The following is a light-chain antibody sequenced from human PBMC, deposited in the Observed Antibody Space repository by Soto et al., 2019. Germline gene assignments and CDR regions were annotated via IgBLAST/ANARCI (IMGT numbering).Light chain of an antibody. CDR3: LLSYNGPYV. V-gene: IGLV7-46*01. Sequence: VMTLDPSLTGSPGGTVTLTCGASTGTVTSGHYPYWFQQKPGQAPRTLIYDTVKKHSWTPARFSGSLLGGKAALTLSGAQTEDEADYYCLLSYNGPYVFGTGTKVTVL. CDR1: TGTVTSGHY. J-gene: IGLJ1*01. CDR2: DTV.